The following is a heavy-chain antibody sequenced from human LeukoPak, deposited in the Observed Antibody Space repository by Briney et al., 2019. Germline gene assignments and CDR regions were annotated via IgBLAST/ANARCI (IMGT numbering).Heavy chain of an antibody. J-gene: IGHJ4*02. CDR3: AKDPGTRRDY. CDR2: IYTSGNT. CDR1: GGSISSYY. Sequence: PSETLSLTCTVSGGSISSYYWSWIRQPPGKGLEWIGNIYTSGNTNYNPSLKSRVTISVDTSKNQFSLKLSSVTAADTAVYYCAKDPGTRRDYWGQGTLVTVSS. V-gene: IGHV4-4*09. D-gene: IGHD2-2*01.